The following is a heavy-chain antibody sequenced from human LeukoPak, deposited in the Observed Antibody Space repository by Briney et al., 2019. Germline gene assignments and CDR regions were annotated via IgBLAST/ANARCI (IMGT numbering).Heavy chain of an antibody. CDR3: ARAEFYFDSSGYYPFDL. CDR2: ISYDGSKK. Sequence: GRSLRLSCAASGFTFSSYAAHWVRQAPGKGLEWVAAISYDGSKKYYADSVKGRFTISRDNPKNTLDLQVSSPRVEDTAMYYCARAEFYFDSSGYYPFDLWGQGTLVTVSS. V-gene: IGHV3-30*15. J-gene: IGHJ4*02. D-gene: IGHD3-22*01. CDR1: GFTFSSYA.